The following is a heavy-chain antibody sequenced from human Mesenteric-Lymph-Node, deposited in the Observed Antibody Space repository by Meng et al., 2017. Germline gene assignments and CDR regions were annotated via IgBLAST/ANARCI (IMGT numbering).Heavy chain of an antibody. CDR3: GRDQGRELINH. V-gene: IGHV4-4*02. CDR2: VYHRGDT. CDR1: GDTIIIDIC. D-gene: IGHD1-7*01. J-gene: IGHJ4*02. Sequence: QAQLQASGPGLVKPSGTLSLTCTVSGDTIIIDICLSWVRQPPGKGLEWIGEVYHRGDTNYNPSLKRRVDISVDKSKNQCYLSLFSVTAADTAVYYCGRDQGRELINHWGQGTLVTVSS.